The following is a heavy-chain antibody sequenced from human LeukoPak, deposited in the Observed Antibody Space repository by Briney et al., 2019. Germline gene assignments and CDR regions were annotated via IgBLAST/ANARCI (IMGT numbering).Heavy chain of an antibody. V-gene: IGHV3-11*01. Sequence: GGSLRLSCAASGFTLSDYYMSWIRQAPGKGLEWVSYISSSGSTIYYADPVKGRFTIYRDNAKNSLYLQMNRLRAEDTAVYYCARDGPPHYGDYADYWGQGTLVTVSS. D-gene: IGHD4-17*01. CDR3: ARDGPPHYGDYADY. CDR1: GFTLSDYY. J-gene: IGHJ4*02. CDR2: ISSSGSTI.